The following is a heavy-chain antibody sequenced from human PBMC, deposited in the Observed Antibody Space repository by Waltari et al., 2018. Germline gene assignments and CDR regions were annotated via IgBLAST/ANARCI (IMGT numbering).Heavy chain of an antibody. CDR3: AAYLPDWGRGRDY. CDR1: GHSISSTYY. V-gene: IGHV4-38-2*01. J-gene: IGHJ4*02. Sequence: QVQLQESGPGLVKPAETLSLTCAVSGHSISSTYYWGWIRQSPGKGLEWIANIYHNGKPYYNPSLKSRVTISLDTSKNRFSLNLRSVTAADTALYYCAAYLPDWGRGRDYWGQGVLVTVSS. D-gene: IGHD7-27*01. CDR2: IYHNGKP.